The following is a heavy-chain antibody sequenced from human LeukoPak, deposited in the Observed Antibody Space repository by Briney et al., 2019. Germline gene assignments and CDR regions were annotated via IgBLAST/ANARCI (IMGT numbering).Heavy chain of an antibody. J-gene: IGHJ4*02. D-gene: IGHD3-10*01. Sequence: PSETLSLTCAVSGGSISSSNWWSWVRQPPGKGLEWIGEIYHSGSTNYNPSLKSRVTISVDKSKNQFSLKLSSVTAADTAVYYCARVSGSYYSDFDYWGQGTLATVSS. CDR2: IYHSGST. CDR3: ARVSGSYYSDFDY. CDR1: GGSISSSNW. V-gene: IGHV4-4*02.